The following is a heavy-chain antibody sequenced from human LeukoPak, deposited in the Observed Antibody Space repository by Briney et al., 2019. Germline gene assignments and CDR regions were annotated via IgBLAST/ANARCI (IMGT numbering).Heavy chain of an antibody. Sequence: GGSLRLSCAASGFIFNRYWMHWVRQVPGKGLVWVSCIDSDGRDTSYADFVKGRFTISRDNAKNTLYLQMNSLRVEDTAVYYCASASPPIENYYDSSGHSPFYYHYGMDVWGQGTTVAVSS. V-gene: IGHV3-74*01. D-gene: IGHD3-22*01. CDR3: ASASPPIENYYDSSGHSPFYYHYGMDV. CDR1: GFIFNRYW. J-gene: IGHJ6*02. CDR2: IDSDGRDT.